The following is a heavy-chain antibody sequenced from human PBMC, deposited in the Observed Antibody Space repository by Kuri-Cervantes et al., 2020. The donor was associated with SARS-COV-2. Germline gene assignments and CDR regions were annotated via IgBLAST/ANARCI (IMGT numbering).Heavy chain of an antibody. CDR1: GGTFSSYA. V-gene: IGHV1-69*13. J-gene: IGHJ4*02. CDR2: IIPIFGTA. CDR3: ARGLGTMVRGVIIGYFDY. D-gene: IGHD3-10*01. Sequence: SVKVSCKASGGTFSSYAISWVRQAPGQGLEWMGGIIPIFGTANYAQKFQGRVTITADESTSTAYMELSSLRSEDTAVYYCARGLGTMVRGVIIGYFDYWGQGTLVTDSS.